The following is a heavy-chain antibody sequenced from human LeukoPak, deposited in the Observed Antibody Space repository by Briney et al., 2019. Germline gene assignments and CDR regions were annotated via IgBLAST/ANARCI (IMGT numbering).Heavy chain of an antibody. Sequence: SVKVSCKASGGTFSSYAISWVRQAPGQGLEWMGRIIPILGIANYAQKFQGRVTITADKSTSTAYMELGSLRSEDTAVYYCARAFGYCSSTSCRYMDVWGQGTTVTVSS. D-gene: IGHD2-2*01. CDR1: GGTFSSYA. V-gene: IGHV1-69*04. CDR2: IIPILGIA. CDR3: ARAFGYCSSTSCRYMDV. J-gene: IGHJ6*02.